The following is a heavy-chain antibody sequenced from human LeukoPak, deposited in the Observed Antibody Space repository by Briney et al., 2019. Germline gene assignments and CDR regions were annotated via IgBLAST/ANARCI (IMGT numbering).Heavy chain of an antibody. CDR1: GFTFSNNA. CDR2: ISYDGSNK. D-gene: IGHD3-10*01. CDR3: AKDVVFSGSGSYYFRWEGFDI. V-gene: IGHV3-30*18. Sequence: PGGSLRLSCAASGFTFSNNAMHWVRQAPGKGLEWVAVISYDGSNKYHADSVKGRFTISRDNSKNTLYLQMNSLRVEDTAVYYCAKDVVFSGSGSYYFRWEGFDIWGQGTMVTVSS. J-gene: IGHJ3*02.